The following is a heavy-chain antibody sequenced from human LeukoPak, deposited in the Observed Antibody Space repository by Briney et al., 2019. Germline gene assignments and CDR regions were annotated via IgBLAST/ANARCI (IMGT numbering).Heavy chain of an antibody. D-gene: IGHD4-17*01. Sequence: ASVKVSCKASGYTFTNYGISWVRQAPGQGLEWMGWIGPKTGGTKYAQKFQGRVTMTRDTSINTAYMELGRVRSDDTAVYYCARDPPDYGDPLDYWGQGTLVTVSS. CDR1: GYTFTNYG. J-gene: IGHJ4*02. V-gene: IGHV1-2*02. CDR2: IGPKTGGT. CDR3: ARDPPDYGDPLDY.